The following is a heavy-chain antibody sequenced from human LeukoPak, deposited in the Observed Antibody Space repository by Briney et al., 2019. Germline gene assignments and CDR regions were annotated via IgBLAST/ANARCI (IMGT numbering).Heavy chain of an antibody. D-gene: IGHD5-24*01. V-gene: IGHV3-23*01. CDR2: INENGGNT. J-gene: IGHJ4*02. CDR1: GFTFSNFA. Sequence: GGSLRLSRAASGFTFSNFAMSWVRQAPGKGLEWVSTINENGGNTYYADSVRGRFTISRDNSKNTLYLQINSLRAEDTAIYYCARDRPGDGYNSDWGQGTLVTVSS. CDR3: ARDRPGDGYNSD.